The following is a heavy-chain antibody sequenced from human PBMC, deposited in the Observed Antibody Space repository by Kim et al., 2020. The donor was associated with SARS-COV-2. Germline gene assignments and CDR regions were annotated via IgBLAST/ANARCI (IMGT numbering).Heavy chain of an antibody. Sequence: DAVKGRFTISRDKSKNTLYLQMNSLRAEDTAVYYCATGGVVAATLIWFDPWGQGPLVTVSS. CDR3: ATGGVVAATLIWFDP. V-gene: IGHV3-23*01. J-gene: IGHJ5*02. D-gene: IGHD2-15*01.